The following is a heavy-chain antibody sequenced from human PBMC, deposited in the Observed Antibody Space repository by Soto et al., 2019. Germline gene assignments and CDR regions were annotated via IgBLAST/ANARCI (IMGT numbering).Heavy chain of an antibody. J-gene: IGHJ6*02. V-gene: IGHV1-69*13. Sequence: SVKVSCKASGGTFSSYAISWVRQAPGQGLEWMGGIIPIFGTANYAQKFQGRVTITADESTSTAYMELSSLRSEDTAVYYCARDTSEFDYYDSCGYFPPGMDVWGQGTTVTVSS. CDR3: ARDTSEFDYYDSCGYFPPGMDV. D-gene: IGHD3-22*01. CDR1: GGTFSSYA. CDR2: IIPIFGTA.